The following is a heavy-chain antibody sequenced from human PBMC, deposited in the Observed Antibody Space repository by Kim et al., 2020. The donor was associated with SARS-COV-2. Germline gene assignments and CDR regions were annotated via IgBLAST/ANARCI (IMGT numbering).Heavy chain of an antibody. CDR2: ISGSGGST. CDR1: GFTFSSYA. CDR3: AKSSITIFSYYHYYGMDV. J-gene: IGHJ6*02. D-gene: IGHD3-9*01. V-gene: IGHV3-23*01. Sequence: GGSLRLSCAASGFTFSSYAMSWVRQAPGKGLEWVSAISGSGGSTYYADSVKGRFTISRDNSKNTLYLQMNSLRAEDTAVYYCAKSSITIFSYYHYYGMDVWGQGTTVTVSS.